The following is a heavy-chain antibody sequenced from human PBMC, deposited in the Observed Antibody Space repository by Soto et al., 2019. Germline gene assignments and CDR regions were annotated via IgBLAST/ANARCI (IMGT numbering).Heavy chain of an antibody. CDR3: ARGRPQYYYYYGMDV. V-gene: IGHV4-34*01. Sequence: SETLSLTCAVYGGSFSGYYWSWIRQPPGKGLEWIGEINHSGSTNYNPSLKSRVTISVDTSKNQFSLKLSSVTAADTAVYYCARGRPQYYYYYGMDVWGQGTTVTVSS. CDR2: INHSGST. CDR1: GGSFSGYY. J-gene: IGHJ6*02.